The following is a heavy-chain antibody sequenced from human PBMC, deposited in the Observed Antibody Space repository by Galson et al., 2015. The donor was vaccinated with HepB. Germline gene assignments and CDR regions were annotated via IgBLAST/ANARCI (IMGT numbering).Heavy chain of an antibody. Sequence: SETLSLTCAVNGGSLSRYYWSWIRQPPGKGLEWIGEINDSGSTTYNPSLKGRVTISVDSPKNQFSLKLSSVTAADAGVYFCARLYVFIDYFDSSGPPEWGQGTLVPVSS. D-gene: IGHD3-22*01. CDR2: INDSGST. V-gene: IGHV4-34*01. CDR3: ARLYVFIDYFDSSGPPE. CDR1: GGSLSRYY. J-gene: IGHJ4*02.